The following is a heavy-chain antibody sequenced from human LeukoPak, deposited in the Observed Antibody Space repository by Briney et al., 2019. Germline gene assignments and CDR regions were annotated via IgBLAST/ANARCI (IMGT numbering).Heavy chain of an antibody. V-gene: IGHV3-74*01. CDR2: ITNDGSST. Sequence: GGSLRLSCAASGLTFSSHWMHWVRQAPGKGLVWVSRITNDGSSTTYAGSVKGRFTISRDNVKNSLYLQMNSLRDEDTAVYFCARVHLWFGELLPSSWGQGTLVTVSS. CDR1: GLTFSSHW. CDR3: ARVHLWFGELLPSS. D-gene: IGHD3-10*01. J-gene: IGHJ5*02.